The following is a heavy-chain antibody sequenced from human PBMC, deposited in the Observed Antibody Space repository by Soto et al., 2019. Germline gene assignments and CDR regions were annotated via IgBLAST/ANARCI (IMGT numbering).Heavy chain of an antibody. CDR2: TYYRSKWYN. CDR3: ARAYCRGGSCWAWSNWFDP. Sequence: SQTLSLTCVISGDSVSSNSAAWNWIRQSPSRGLEWLGRTYYRSKWYNDYAVSVKSRITINPDTSKNQFSLQLNSVTPEDTAVYYCARAYCRGGSCWAWSNWFDPWGQGTLVTVSS. V-gene: IGHV6-1*01. D-gene: IGHD2-15*01. CDR1: GDSVSSNSAA. J-gene: IGHJ5*02.